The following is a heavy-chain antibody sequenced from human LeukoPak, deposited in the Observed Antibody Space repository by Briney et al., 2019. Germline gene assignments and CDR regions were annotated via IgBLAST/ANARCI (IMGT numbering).Heavy chain of an antibody. CDR3: ARASYYYDSSGSPRPIDY. Sequence: GGSLRLSCAASGFTFSSYAMHWVRQAPGKGLEWVAVISYDGSNKYYADSVKGRFTISRDNSKNTLYLQMNSLRAEDTAVYYCARASYYYDSSGSPRPIDYWGQGTLVTVSS. D-gene: IGHD3-22*01. CDR1: GFTFSSYA. J-gene: IGHJ4*02. CDR2: ISYDGSNK. V-gene: IGHV3-30*04.